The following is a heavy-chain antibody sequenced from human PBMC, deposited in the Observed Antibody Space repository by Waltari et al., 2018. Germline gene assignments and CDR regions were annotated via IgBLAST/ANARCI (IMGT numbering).Heavy chain of an antibody. CDR2: IYGSSGST. Sequence: QVQLQESGPGLVKPSETLSLTCAVSGGSISGGYDWSWIRQPPGKGLEWIGYIYGSSGSTNYNPSLKKRVTISKDTSKNQFSLKLSSVTAADTAVYYCARPSYGSTPFDYWGQGVLVTVSS. CDR3: ARPSYGSTPFDY. V-gene: IGHV4-38-2*01. J-gene: IGHJ4*02. D-gene: IGHD4-17*01. CDR1: GGSISGGYD.